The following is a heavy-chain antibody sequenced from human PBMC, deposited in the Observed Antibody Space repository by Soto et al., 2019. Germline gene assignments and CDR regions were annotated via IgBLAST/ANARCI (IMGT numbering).Heavy chain of an antibody. V-gene: IGHV4-59*01. D-gene: IGHD2-2*01. J-gene: IGHJ5*02. CDR3: ARNPVYCSSTSCYPLYNWLDP. Sequence: PSETLSLTCTVSGGSISSYYWSWIRQPPGKGLEWIGYIYYSGSTNYNPSLKSRVTISVDTSKNQFSLKLSSVPAADTAVYYCARNPVYCSSTSCYPLYNWLDPWGQGTLVTVSS. CDR2: IYYSGST. CDR1: GGSISSYY.